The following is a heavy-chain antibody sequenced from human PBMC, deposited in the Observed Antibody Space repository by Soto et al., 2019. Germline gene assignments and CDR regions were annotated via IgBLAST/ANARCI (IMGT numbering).Heavy chain of an antibody. Sequence: PGGSLRLSCAASGLTFSSYGMHWVRQAPGKGLEWVAVISYDGSNKYYADSVKGRFTISRDNSKNTLYLQMNSLRAEDTAVYYCVMVDNYVTPTPQDVWGQGTTVTVSS. CDR3: VMVDNYVTPTPQDV. CDR2: ISYDGSNK. J-gene: IGHJ6*02. V-gene: IGHV3-30*03. D-gene: IGHD3-16*01. CDR1: GLTFSSYG.